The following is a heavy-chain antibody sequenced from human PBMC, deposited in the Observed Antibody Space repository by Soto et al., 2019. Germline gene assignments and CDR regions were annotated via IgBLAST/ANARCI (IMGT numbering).Heavy chain of an antibody. CDR2: ISTTSFTI. CDR3: ARDRCYDGTCYSASDS. CDR1: GFRFSTYD. V-gene: IGHV3-48*02. Sequence: GGSLRLSCAASGFRFSTYDMDWLRQAPGKGPEWIAHISTTSFTIYYADSVKGRFTISRDNARNSLYLEMNSLRDEDTAVYYCARDRCYDGTCYSASDSWGQGTLVTVSS. J-gene: IGHJ5*01. D-gene: IGHD2-15*01.